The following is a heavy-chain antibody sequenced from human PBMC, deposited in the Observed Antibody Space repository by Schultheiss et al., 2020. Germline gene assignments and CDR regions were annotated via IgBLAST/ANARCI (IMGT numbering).Heavy chain of an antibody. CDR2: ISGSGGST. Sequence: GESLKISCAASGFTFSSYAMSWVRQAPGKGLEWVSAISGSGGSTYYADSVKGRFTISRDNSKNTLYLQMNSLRAEDTAVYYCAKDAPFFNYYDSSGYPRYFDYWGQGTLVTVSS. V-gene: IGHV3-23*01. D-gene: IGHD3-22*01. J-gene: IGHJ4*02. CDR3: AKDAPFFNYYDSSGYPRYFDY. CDR1: GFTFSSYA.